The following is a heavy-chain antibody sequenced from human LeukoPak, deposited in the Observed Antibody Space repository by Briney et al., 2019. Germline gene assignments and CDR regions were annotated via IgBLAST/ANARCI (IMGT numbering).Heavy chain of an antibody. V-gene: IGHV1-69*13. D-gene: IGHD1-26*01. Sequence: SVKVSCKASGGTFSSYAISWVRQAPGQGLEWMGGIIPIFGTANYAQKFQGRVTITADESTSTDYMELSSLRSEDTAIYYCARDNSVGDNAWWFDPWGQGTLVTVSS. CDR3: ARDNSVGDNAWWFDP. CDR2: IIPIFGTA. CDR1: GGTFSSYA. J-gene: IGHJ5*02.